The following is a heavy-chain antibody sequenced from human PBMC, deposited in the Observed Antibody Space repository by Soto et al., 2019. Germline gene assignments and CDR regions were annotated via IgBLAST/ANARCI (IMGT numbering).Heavy chain of an antibody. V-gene: IGHV3-74*01. Sequence: EVQLVESGGGLVQPGGSLRLSCAASGFTFSSYWMHWVRQAPGKGLVWVSRINIDGSSTSYADSVKGRFTVSRANAKNTLYLQMNSLRVEDTAVYYCARGRGYCSGSSCYVDFWGQGTLVTVSS. CDR2: INIDGSST. CDR1: GFTFSSYW. D-gene: IGHD2-15*01. CDR3: ARGRGYCSGSSCYVDF. J-gene: IGHJ4*02.